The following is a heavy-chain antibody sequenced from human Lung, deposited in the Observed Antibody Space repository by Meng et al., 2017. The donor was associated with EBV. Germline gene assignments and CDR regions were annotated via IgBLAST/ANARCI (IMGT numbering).Heavy chain of an antibody. J-gene: IGHJ5*02. CDR2: IYDSGST. V-gene: IGHV4-30-4*08. D-gene: IGHD6-6*01. CDR3: AREYSSSSGLPGP. CDR1: GGSIRFGDYY. Sequence: QGQLQGSGPGLVNPSQTLSLTCTVSGGSIRFGDYYWSWIRQPPGKGLEWIGYIYDSGSTSYNPSLMSRVTISVDTSRNQFSLKLTSVTAADTAVYYCAREYSSSSGLPGPWGQGTLVTVSS.